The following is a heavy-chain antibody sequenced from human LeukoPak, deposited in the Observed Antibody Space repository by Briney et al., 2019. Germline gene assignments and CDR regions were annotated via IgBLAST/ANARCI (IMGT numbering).Heavy chain of an antibody. CDR1: GFTFSSYA. CDR2: IEVGGAIT. V-gene: IGHV3-23*01. D-gene: IGHD1-26*01. J-gene: IGHJ4*02. CDR3: AKPLGGSYLFDR. Sequence: GGSLRLSCAASGFTFSSYAMTWVRRAPGRGLEWVSTIEVGGAITHYAASVKGRFTISRDTSKKILYLQMDSLRPEDTAVYYCAKPLGGSYLFDRWGQGTLVTVSS.